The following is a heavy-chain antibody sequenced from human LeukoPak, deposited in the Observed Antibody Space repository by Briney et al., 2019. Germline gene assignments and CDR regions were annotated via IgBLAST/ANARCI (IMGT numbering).Heavy chain of an antibody. CDR3: ARHLAYCGGDCSRPGDY. Sequence: GGSLRLSCAASGFTFSDYYMSWIRQAPGKGLEWVSYISSSGSTIYYADSVKGRFTISRDNAKSSLYLQMNSLRAEDTAVYYCARHLAYCGGDCSRPGDYWGQGTLVTVSS. V-gene: IGHV3-11*01. CDR2: ISSSGSTI. CDR1: GFTFSDYY. J-gene: IGHJ4*02. D-gene: IGHD2-21*02.